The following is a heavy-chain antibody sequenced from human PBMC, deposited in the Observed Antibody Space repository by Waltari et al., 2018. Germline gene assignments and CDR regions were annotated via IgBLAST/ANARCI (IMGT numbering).Heavy chain of an antibody. D-gene: IGHD4-17*01. Sequence: EVQLVESGGGLIQPGGSLRLSCAASGFTVSSNYMSWVRQAPGKGLEWVSVIYSGGSTYSADSWKGRFTISRDNSKNTLYLQMNSLRAEDTAVYYCAKDLFFKMYGDKLPLNWGQGTLVIVSS. CDR3: AKDLFFKMYGDKLPLN. CDR2: IYSGGST. CDR1: GFTVSSNY. V-gene: IGHV3-53*01. J-gene: IGHJ4*02.